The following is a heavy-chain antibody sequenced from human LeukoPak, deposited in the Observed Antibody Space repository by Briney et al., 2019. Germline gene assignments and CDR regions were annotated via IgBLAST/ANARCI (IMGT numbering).Heavy chain of an antibody. Sequence: GGSLRLSYAASGFXFSNFAINWVRQAPGKGLEWVAFISYDGSIKSYADSVKGRFAVSRDNSKNTLYLQMNSLRPEDTAFYYCAKSYDNGWYVCDYWGQGTLVTVSS. D-gene: IGHD6-19*01. J-gene: IGHJ4*02. V-gene: IGHV3-30*09. CDR1: GFXFSNFA. CDR2: ISYDGSIK. CDR3: AKSYDNGWYVCDY.